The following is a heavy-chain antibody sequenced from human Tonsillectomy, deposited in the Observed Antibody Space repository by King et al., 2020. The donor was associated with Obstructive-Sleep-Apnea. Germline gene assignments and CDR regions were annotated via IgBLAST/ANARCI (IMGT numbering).Heavy chain of an antibody. CDR1: GFTFDDYA. CDR2: ISWNSGRI. Sequence: VQLVESGGGLVRPGRSLRLSCAASGFTFDDYAMHWVRQAPGKGLEWVSGISWNSGRIGYADSVKGRFTISRDSAKNSLYLQMNSLRPEDTALYYCAKDIGRIAVAGAGFDYWGQGPLVTVSS. D-gene: IGHD6-19*01. V-gene: IGHV3-9*01. CDR3: AKDIGRIAVAGAGFDY. J-gene: IGHJ4*02.